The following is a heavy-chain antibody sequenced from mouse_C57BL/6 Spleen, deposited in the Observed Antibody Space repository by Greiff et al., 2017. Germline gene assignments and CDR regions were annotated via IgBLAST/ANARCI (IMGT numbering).Heavy chain of an antibody. J-gene: IGHJ4*01. D-gene: IGHD3-2*02. CDR2: ISSGGSYT. Sequence: EVQVVESGGDLVKPGGSLKLSCAASGFTFSSYGMSWVRQTPDKRLEWVATISSGGSYTYYPDSVKGRFTISRDNAKNTLYLQMSSLKSEDTAMYYCARHGGQLRLRADAMDYWGQGTSVTVSS. CDR3: ARHGGQLRLRADAMDY. V-gene: IGHV5-6*01. CDR1: GFTFSSYG.